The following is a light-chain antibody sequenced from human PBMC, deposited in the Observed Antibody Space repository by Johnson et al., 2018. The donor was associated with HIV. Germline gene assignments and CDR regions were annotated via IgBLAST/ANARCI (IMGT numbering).Light chain of an antibody. CDR3: GTWDSSLNGYV. CDR2: ENN. Sequence: QSVLTQPPSVSAAPGQKVTISCSGSSSDMGNYAVSWYQQLPGTAPKLLIYENNKRPSGIPARFSGSKSGTSATLGITGLQAGDEADYYCGTWDSSLNGYVFATGTKVTVL. V-gene: IGLV1-51*02. J-gene: IGLJ1*01. CDR1: SSDMGNYA.